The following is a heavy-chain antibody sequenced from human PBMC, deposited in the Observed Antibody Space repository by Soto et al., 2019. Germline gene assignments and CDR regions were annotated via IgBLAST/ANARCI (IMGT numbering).Heavy chain of an antibody. D-gene: IGHD3-10*01. J-gene: IGHJ6*02. CDR1: GGSFREYC. Sequence: LETLSLTCAVNGGSFREYCWSWLRQPPGKGLEWIGEINQSGTTHYNPSLKRRINISIDTSKNQFSLNLTSVTAADTATYYCARDIITVIGGEIYYYFGMDVWGQGTTVTVSS. CDR2: INQSGTT. V-gene: IGHV4-34*01. CDR3: ARDIITVIGGEIYYYFGMDV.